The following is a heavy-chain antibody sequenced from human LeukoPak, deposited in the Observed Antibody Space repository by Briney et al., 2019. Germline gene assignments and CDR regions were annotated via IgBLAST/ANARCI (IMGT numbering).Heavy chain of an antibody. V-gene: IGHV4-59*01. J-gene: IGHJ3*02. CDR3: ARERNDAFDI. CDR2: IYYSGST. Sequence: SETLSLACTVSGGSISSYYWSWIRQPPGKGLEWIGYIYYSGSTNYNPSLKSRVTISVDTSKNQFSLKLSSVTAADTAVYYCARERNDAFDIWGQGTMVTVSS. CDR1: GGSISSYY.